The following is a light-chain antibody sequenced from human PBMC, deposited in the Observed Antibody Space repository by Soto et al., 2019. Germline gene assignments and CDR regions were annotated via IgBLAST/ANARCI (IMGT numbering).Light chain of an antibody. CDR2: DVS. J-gene: IGLJ1*01. CDR3: SSCTSSSNS. V-gene: IGLV2-14*01. Sequence: QSALTQPASVSGSPGQSITISCTGTSSDVGGYNYVSWYQQHPGKAPKLMIYDVSDRPSGVSNRFSGSKSGNTASLTISGLQAEDEADYYCSSCTSSSNSFGTGTKVTVL. CDR1: SSDVGGYNY.